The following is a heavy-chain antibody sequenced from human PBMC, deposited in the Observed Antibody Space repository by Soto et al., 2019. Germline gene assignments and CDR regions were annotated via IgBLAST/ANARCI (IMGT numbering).Heavy chain of an antibody. J-gene: IGHJ6*02. CDR3: AGWSIAAAGKSYYYYYGMDV. V-gene: IGHV1-69*13. CDR1: GVTFSSYS. Sequence: SVKVSCKASGVTFSSYSISWVRQAPGQGLEWMGGIIPIFGTANYAQKFQGRVTITADESTSTAYMELSSLRSEDTAVYYCAGWSIAAAGKSYYYYYGMDVWGQGTTVTVSS. CDR2: IIPIFGTA. D-gene: IGHD6-13*01.